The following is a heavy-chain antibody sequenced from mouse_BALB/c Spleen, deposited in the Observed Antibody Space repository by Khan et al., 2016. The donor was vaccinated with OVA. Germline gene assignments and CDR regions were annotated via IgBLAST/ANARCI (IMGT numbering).Heavy chain of an antibody. D-gene: IGHD1-1*01. CDR3: ARGHQGSSYY. CDR2: INTETGEP. J-gene: IGHJ2*01. CDR1: GYTFTDYS. Sequence: QIQLVQSGPELKKPGETVKISCKASGYTFTDYSMHWVKQAPGKGLKWMGWINTETGEPTYADDFKGRFAFSLESSASTAYLQINNLKNEDTATHSGARGHQGSSYYWGQGPTVTVS. V-gene: IGHV9-2-1*01.